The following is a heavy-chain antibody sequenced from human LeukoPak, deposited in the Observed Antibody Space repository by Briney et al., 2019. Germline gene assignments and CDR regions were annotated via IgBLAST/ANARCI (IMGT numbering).Heavy chain of an antibody. CDR1: GGFISSYY. Sequence: SETLSLTCTVSGGFISSYYWSWIRQPPGKGLEWIGYIYYSGSTNYNPSLKSRVTISVDTSKNQFSLKLSSVTAADTAVYYCASQLPVAGNYWGQGTLVTVSS. V-gene: IGHV4-59*08. J-gene: IGHJ4*02. CDR2: IYYSGST. D-gene: IGHD6-19*01. CDR3: ASQLPVAGNY.